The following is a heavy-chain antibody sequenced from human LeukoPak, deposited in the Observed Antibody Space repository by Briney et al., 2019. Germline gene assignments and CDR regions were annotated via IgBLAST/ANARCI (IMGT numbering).Heavy chain of an antibody. Sequence: SETLSLTCTVSGGSISSSIYYWGWIRQPPGKGLEWIGSISYSGSTYYNPSLKSRVTISVDTSKNQFSLKLSSMTAADTAVYYCTSKQWVYYYMDVWGKGTTVTVSS. V-gene: IGHV4-39*01. CDR2: ISYSGST. CDR3: TSKQWVYYYMDV. CDR1: GGSISSSIYY. J-gene: IGHJ6*03. D-gene: IGHD6-19*01.